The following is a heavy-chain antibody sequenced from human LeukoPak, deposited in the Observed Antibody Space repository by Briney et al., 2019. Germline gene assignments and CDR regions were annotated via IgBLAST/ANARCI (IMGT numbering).Heavy chain of an antibody. CDR1: GGSISSYY. Sequence: PSETLSLTCTVSGGSISSYYWSWIRQPAGKGLEWIGRVYTSGSTNQNPSLKSRVTMSVDTSKNQFSLRLSSVTAADTAVYYCAREIMTPYYYYYGMDVWGQGTTVSVSS. CDR2: VYTSGST. V-gene: IGHV4-4*07. J-gene: IGHJ6*02. D-gene: IGHD3-16*01. CDR3: AREIMTPYYYYYGMDV.